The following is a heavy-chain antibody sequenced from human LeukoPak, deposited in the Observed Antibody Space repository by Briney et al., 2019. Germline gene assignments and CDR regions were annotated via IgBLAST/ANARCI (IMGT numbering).Heavy chain of an antibody. J-gene: IGHJ4*02. V-gene: IGHV3-23*03. Sequence: GGSLRLSCAASGFTFSTYAMSWVRQAPGKGLEWVSVIYSGGSTYYADSVKGRFTISRDNSKNTLYLQMNSLTAEDTAVYYCAKGFGGARPDYFDYWGQGTLVTVSS. D-gene: IGHD6-6*01. CDR2: IYSGGST. CDR3: AKGFGGARPDYFDY. CDR1: GFTFSTYA.